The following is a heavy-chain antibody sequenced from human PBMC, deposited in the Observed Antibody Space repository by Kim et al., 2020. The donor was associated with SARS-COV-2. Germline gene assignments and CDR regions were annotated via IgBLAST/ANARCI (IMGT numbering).Heavy chain of an antibody. Sequence: SVKVSCKASGGTFSSYAINWVRQAPGQGLEWMGGMNPICGTANYAQKFQGRVTITTDESTSTAYMELSSLRSEDTAVYYCASGIVVVVKVTYFVYWGQGALGTVSP. CDR3: ASGIVVVVKVTYFVY. CDR1: GGTFSSYA. V-gene: IGHV1-69*05. J-gene: IGHJ4*02. CDR2: MNPICGTA. D-gene: IGHD2-15*01.